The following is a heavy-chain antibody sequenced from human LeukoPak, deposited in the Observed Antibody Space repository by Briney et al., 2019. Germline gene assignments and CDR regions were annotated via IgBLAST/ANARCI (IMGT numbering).Heavy chain of an antibody. CDR3: ARNFYDSGSYYPPWY. V-gene: IGHV3-30*04. CDR1: GFTFSSYA. D-gene: IGHD3-10*01. CDR2: ISYDGTNE. J-gene: IGHJ4*02. Sequence: GGSLRLSCAASGFTFSSYAMHWVRQAPGKGLEWVAVISYDGTNEYSADSVKGRFTISRDNSKNTLYLQMNSLRVEDTAVYYCARNFYDSGSYYPPWYWGQGVLVAVSS.